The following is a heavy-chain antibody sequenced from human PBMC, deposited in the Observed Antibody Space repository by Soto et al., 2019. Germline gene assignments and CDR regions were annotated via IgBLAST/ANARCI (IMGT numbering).Heavy chain of an antibody. Sequence: EVQLLESGGGLVQPGGSLRLSCAASGFTFSSYAMSWVRQAPGKGLEWVSAISGSGGSTYYADSVKGRFTISRDNSKNTLYLQMNRLRAEDTAVYYCAKDGGLIVVVITLDYWGQGTLVTVSS. D-gene: IGHD3-22*01. CDR3: AKDGGLIVVVITLDY. CDR2: ISGSGGST. J-gene: IGHJ4*02. CDR1: GFTFSSYA. V-gene: IGHV3-23*01.